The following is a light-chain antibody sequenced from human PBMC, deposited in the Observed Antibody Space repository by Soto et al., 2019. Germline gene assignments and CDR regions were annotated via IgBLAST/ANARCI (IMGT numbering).Light chain of an antibody. V-gene: IGLV2-8*01. CDR2: EVT. Sequence: QSARAQPPSAARSPGQSVTISCTGTTSDFGVYDLVSWYQHRPGRAPRLIIYEVTKRPSGIPVRFSGSKSGNTASLTVSGLQADDEAAYYCSSYAGGNNLLFGGGTKLTFL. CDR3: SSYAGGNNLL. J-gene: IGLJ3*02. CDR1: TSDFGVYDL.